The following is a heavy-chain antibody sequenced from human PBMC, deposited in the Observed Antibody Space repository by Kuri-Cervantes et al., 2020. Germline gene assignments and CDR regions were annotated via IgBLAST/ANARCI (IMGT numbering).Heavy chain of an antibody. D-gene: IGHD3-22*01. J-gene: IGHJ4*02. V-gene: IGHV3-23*01. Sequence: GGSLRLSCAASGFTFSSYWMSWVRQAPGKGPEWVSAISGSGGSTYYADSVKGRFTISRDNSKNTLYLQMNSLRAEDTAVYYCAKGSGDYYDSSGYNLFDYWGQGTRVTGSS. CDR2: ISGSGGST. CDR1: GFTFSSYW. CDR3: AKGSGDYYDSSGYNLFDY.